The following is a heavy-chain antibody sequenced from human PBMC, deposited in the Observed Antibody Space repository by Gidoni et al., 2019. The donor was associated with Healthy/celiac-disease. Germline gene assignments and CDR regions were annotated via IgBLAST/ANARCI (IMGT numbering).Heavy chain of an antibody. D-gene: IGHD3-10*01. Sequence: QVQLVESGGGVVQPGRSLRLSCAASGFTFSSYAMHWVRQAPGKGLEWVAVISYDGSNKYYADSVKGRFTISRDNSKNTLYLQMNSLRAEDTAVYYCARVRVRRKSIDAFDIWCQGTMVTVSS. V-gene: IGHV3-30-3*01. CDR1: GFTFSSYA. J-gene: IGHJ3*02. CDR2: ISYDGSNK. CDR3: ARVRVRRKSIDAFDI.